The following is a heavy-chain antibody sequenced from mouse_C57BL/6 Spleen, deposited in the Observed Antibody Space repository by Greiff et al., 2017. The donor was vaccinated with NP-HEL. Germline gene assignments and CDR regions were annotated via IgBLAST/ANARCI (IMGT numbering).Heavy chain of an antibody. CDR1: GYAFSSSW. J-gene: IGHJ2*01. Sequence: VQLQQSGPELVKPGASVKISCKASGYAFSSSWMNWVKQRPGKGLEWIGRIYPGDGDTNYNGKFKGKATLTADKSSSTAYMQLSSLTSEDSAVYFCARSYGSRNFDYWGQGTTLTVSS. CDR3: ARSYGSRNFDY. CDR2: IYPGDGDT. D-gene: IGHD1-1*01. V-gene: IGHV1-82*01.